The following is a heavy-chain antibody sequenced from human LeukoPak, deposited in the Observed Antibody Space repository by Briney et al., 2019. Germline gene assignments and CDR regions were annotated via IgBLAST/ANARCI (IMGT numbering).Heavy chain of an antibody. CDR1: GFTFSSYG. CDR3: AKDKYSPFDY. CDR2: IRYDGSIK. D-gene: IGHD5-18*01. V-gene: IGHV3-30*02. J-gene: IGHJ4*02. Sequence: GGSLRLSCAASGFTFSSYGMHWVRQAPGKGLEWVTFIRYDGSIKYYADSVKGRFTISRDNSKNTLYLQMNSLRAEDTAVYYCAKDKYSPFDYWGQGALVTVSA.